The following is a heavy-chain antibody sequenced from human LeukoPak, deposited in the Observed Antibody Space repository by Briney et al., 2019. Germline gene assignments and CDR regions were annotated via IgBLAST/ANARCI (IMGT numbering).Heavy chain of an antibody. J-gene: IGHJ3*02. CDR2: IYYSGST. Sequence: SGTLSLTCTVSGGSTSSDHWNWIRQPPGKGLEWIGCIYYSGSTYYNPSLKSRVTISVDMSKSQFSLRLTSVTAADTAVYYCARKNDFDIWGQGTLVTVSS. CDR1: GGSTSSDH. D-gene: IGHD2/OR15-2a*01. CDR3: ARKNDFDI. V-gene: IGHV4-59*01.